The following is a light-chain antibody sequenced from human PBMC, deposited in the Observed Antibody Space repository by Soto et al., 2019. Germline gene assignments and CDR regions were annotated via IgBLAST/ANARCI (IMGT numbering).Light chain of an antibody. CDR3: QQSYSTSIT. Sequence: DIQMTQCPATLPASVEDRVTITCRSSQNIRTWLAWHQQKPGKAPRLLIYDASTLDSGVPSRFSGRGSGTEFTLTISSLQPDDFATYYCQQSYSTSITVGQGTRLEIK. V-gene: IGKV1-5*01. CDR1: QNIRTW. J-gene: IGKJ5*01. CDR2: DAS.